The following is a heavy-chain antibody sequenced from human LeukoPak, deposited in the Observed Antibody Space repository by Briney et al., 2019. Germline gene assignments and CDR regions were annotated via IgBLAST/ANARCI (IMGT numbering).Heavy chain of an antibody. Sequence: SETLSLTCAVYGGSFSGYYWSWIRQPPGKGLEWIGEINHSGSTNYNPSLKSRVTISVGTSKNQFSLKLSSVTAADTAVYYCARGGGPGIAAAVDFDYWGQGTLVTVSS. CDR3: ARGGGPGIAAAVDFDY. CDR2: INHSGST. V-gene: IGHV4-34*01. D-gene: IGHD6-13*01. J-gene: IGHJ4*02. CDR1: GGSFSGYY.